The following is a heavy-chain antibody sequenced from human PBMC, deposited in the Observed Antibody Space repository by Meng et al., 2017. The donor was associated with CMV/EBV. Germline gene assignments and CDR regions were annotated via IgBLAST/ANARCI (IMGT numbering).Heavy chain of an antibody. CDR2: INPNSGGT. J-gene: IGHJ6*02. D-gene: IGHD2-2*01. CDR1: GYTFTGYY. V-gene: IGHV1-2*02. Sequence: ASVKVSCKASGYTFTGYYMHWVRQAPGQGLEWMGWINPNSGGTNYAQKFQGRVTMTRDTPISTAYMELSRLRSDDTAVYYCARIVIVPAAPYYYYYGMDVWGQGTTVTVSS. CDR3: ARIVIVPAAPYYYYYGMDV.